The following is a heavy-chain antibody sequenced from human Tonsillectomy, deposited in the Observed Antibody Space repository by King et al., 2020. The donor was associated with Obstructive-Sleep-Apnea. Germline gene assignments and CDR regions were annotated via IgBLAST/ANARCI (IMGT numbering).Heavy chain of an antibody. CDR2: ISYDGSNK. D-gene: IGHD3-16*01. Sequence: VQLVESGGGVVQPGRSLRLSCAASGFTFSSYAMHWVRQAPGKGLEWVAVISYDGSNKYYADSVKGRFTISRDNSNNTLYLQMIRLRAEDTAVYYCAREAFGAVGGYFDYWGQATLVTVSS. CDR1: GFTFSSYA. CDR3: AREAFGAVGGYFDY. J-gene: IGHJ4*02. V-gene: IGHV3-30-3*01.